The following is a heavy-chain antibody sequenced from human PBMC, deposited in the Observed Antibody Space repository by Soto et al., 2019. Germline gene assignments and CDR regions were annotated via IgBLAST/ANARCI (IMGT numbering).Heavy chain of an antibody. D-gene: IGHD6-13*01. CDR3: ARRGYSSSWYYYYYYGMDV. CDR1: GYTFTSYD. CDR2: MNPNSGNT. V-gene: IGHV1-8*01. Sequence: GASGKVSCKASGYTFTSYDINWVRQATGQGLEWMGWMNPNSGNTGYAQKFQGRVTMTRNTSISTAYMELSSLRSEDTAVYYCARRGYSSSWYYYYYYGMDVWGQGTTVTVSS. J-gene: IGHJ6*02.